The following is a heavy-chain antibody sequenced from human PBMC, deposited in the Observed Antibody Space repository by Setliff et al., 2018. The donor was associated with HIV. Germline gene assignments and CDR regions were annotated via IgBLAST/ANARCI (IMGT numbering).Heavy chain of an antibody. CDR1: GFTFISYA. CDR2: ISASGNSP. J-gene: IGHJ4*02. CDR3: ARSRAAGFDY. V-gene: IGHV3-23*01. Sequence: GGSLRLSCAASGFTFISYAMSWVRQAPGKGLEWVSTISASGNSPYYVDSVKGRFTISRDNSKNTLYLQMNSLRAEDTAVYYCARSRAAGFDYWGQGTLVTVSS. D-gene: IGHD6-13*01.